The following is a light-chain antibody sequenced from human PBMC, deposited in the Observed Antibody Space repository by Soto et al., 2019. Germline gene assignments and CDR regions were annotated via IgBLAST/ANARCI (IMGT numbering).Light chain of an antibody. V-gene: IGKV3-15*01. CDR2: GAS. CDR1: QSISSN. J-gene: IGKJ1*01. CDR3: QQYNNWPLT. Sequence: EIVMTQSPATLSVSPGERAALSCRASQSISSNLAWYQQKPGQAPRLLIFGASTRAPGIPARFSGSASGTEFTLPISSLQSEDFAFYYCQQYNNWPLTFGQGTKVEIK.